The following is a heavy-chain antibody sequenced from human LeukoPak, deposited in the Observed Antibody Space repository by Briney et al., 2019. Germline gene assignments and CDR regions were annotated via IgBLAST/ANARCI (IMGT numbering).Heavy chain of an antibody. CDR2: ISLNSGSI. J-gene: IGHJ3*01. D-gene: IGHD6-19*01. Sequence: PGGSLRLSCAASGFTFGDYAMHWVRQAPGKGRVWVSGISLNSGSIGHADSVKGRFTTSRDNSKNSLYLQTNSLGAEDMALTYGAKGIAVGAHDVFHLGGDGTMVPVSS. CDR3: AKGIAVGAHDVFHL. CDR1: GFTFGDYA. V-gene: IGHV3-9*03.